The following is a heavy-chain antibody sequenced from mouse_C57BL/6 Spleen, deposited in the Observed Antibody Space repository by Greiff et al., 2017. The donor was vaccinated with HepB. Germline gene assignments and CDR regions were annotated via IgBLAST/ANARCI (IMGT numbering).Heavy chain of an antibody. CDR1: GYTFTSYW. V-gene: IGHV1-64*01. CDR3: ARDGSSYVGFDY. CDR2: IHPNSGST. Sequence: QVQLQQPGAELVKPGASVKLSCKASGYTFTSYWMHWVKQRPGQGLEWIGMIHPNSGSTNYNEKFKSKATLTADKSSSTAYMELRSLTSEDSAVYFCARDGSSYVGFDYWGQGTTLTVSS. J-gene: IGHJ2*01. D-gene: IGHD1-1*01.